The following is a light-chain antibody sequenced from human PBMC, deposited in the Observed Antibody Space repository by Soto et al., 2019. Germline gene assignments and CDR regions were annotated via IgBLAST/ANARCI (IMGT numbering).Light chain of an antibody. J-gene: IGKJ4*01. CDR3: AQESRSPRT. V-gene: IGKV1-8*01. CDR2: AAS. Sequence: AIRMTRSPSSLSASTGDRVTIPCRASRGISSYLAWYQQKPGKAPKLLIYAASTLQSGFPSRFSGSGSRRDFHITIRCLQFEYITSRLPAQESRSPRTVGGGPKVE. CDR1: RGISSY.